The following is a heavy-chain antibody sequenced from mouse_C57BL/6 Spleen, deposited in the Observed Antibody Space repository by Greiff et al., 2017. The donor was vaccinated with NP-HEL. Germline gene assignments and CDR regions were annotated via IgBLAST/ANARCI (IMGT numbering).Heavy chain of an antibody. V-gene: IGHV1-18*01. J-gene: IGHJ1*03. CDR3: ARRVSRAHWYFDV. Sequence: VQLQQSGPELVKPGASVKIPCKASGYTFTDYNMDWVKQSHGKSLEWIGDINPNNGGTIYNQKFKGKATLTVDKSSSTAYMELRSLTSEDTAVYYCARRVSRAHWYFDVWGTGTTVTVSS. CDR1: GYTFTDYN. CDR2: INPNNGGT.